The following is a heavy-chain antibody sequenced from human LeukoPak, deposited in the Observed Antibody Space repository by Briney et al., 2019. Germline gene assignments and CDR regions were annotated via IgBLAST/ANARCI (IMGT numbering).Heavy chain of an antibody. J-gene: IGHJ4*02. Sequence: GGSLRLSCAASGFTFSSSAMSWVRQAPGKGLGWVSVIYSGGSTYYADSVKGRFTISRDNSKNTLYLQMNSLRAEDTAVYYCARDRLTNYYDSSGYLDYWGQGTLVTVSS. CDR1: GFTFSSSA. V-gene: IGHV3-66*02. CDR3: ARDRLTNYYDSSGYLDY. D-gene: IGHD3-22*01. CDR2: IYSGGST.